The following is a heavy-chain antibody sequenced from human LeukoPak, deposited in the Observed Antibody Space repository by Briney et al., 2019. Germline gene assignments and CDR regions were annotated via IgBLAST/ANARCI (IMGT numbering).Heavy chain of an antibody. CDR3: ARAASWRSGLDY. CDR1: GGSISSGGYS. J-gene: IGHJ4*02. D-gene: IGHD3-3*01. Sequence: SQTLSLTCAVSGGSISSGGYSWSWIRQPPGKGLEWIGYIYHSGSTYYNPSLKSRVTISVDRSENQFSLKLSSVTAADTAVYYCARAASWRSGLDYWGQGTLVTVSS. V-gene: IGHV4-30-2*01. CDR2: IYHSGST.